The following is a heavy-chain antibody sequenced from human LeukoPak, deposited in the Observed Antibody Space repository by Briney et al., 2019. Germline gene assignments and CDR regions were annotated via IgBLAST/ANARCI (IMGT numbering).Heavy chain of an antibody. V-gene: IGHV4-59*01. J-gene: IGHJ4*02. CDR3: ARGSVYFDS. Sequence: SETLSLTCTVPGGSITSSYWSWIRQSPGKGLEWIGYIHYTGSTNYNPSLKSRVTMLIDTSKNQFSLKLSSVTAADTAVYYCARGSVYFDSWGQGTLVTVSS. CDR1: GGSITSSY. CDR2: IHYTGST.